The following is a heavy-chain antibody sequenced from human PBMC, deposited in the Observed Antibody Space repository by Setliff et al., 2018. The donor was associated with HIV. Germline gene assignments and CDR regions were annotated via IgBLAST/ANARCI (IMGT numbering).Heavy chain of an antibody. V-gene: IGHV1-46*03. CDR1: GYTFTSYY. CDR2: INPSGGSS. CDR3: ARDLLSGWYHYYYYMDV. D-gene: IGHD6-19*01. Sequence: ASVKVSCKASGYTFTSYYMHWVRQAPGQGLEWMGIINPSGGSSSYAQKFQGRVTMTRDTSTSTVYMELSSLRSEDTAVYYCARDLLSGWYHYYYYMDVWGKGTTVTVSS. J-gene: IGHJ6*03.